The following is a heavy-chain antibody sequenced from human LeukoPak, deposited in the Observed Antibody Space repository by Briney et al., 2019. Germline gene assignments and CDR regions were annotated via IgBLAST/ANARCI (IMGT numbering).Heavy chain of an antibody. CDR1: GGTFSSYA. D-gene: IGHD3-10*01. CDR2: IIPILGIA. Sequence: ASVKVSCKASGGTFSSYAISWVRQAPGQGLEWMGRIIPILGIANYAQEFQGRVTITADKSTSTAYMELSSLRSEDTAVYYCARDLQFGELLYSYYYGMDVWGQGTTVTVSS. V-gene: IGHV1-69*04. J-gene: IGHJ6*02. CDR3: ARDLQFGELLYSYYYGMDV.